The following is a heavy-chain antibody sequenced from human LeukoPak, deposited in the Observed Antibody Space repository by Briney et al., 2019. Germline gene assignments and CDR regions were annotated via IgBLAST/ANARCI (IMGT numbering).Heavy chain of an antibody. V-gene: IGHV3-33*01. CDR1: GFTFSSLC. CDR3: ARDRGESPSWYVTDY. J-gene: IGHJ4*02. CDR2: IWYDGSNK. D-gene: IGHD6-13*01. Sequence: GGSLRLSFTASGFTFSSLCMHWVRQAPGKGLEWVAVIWYDGSNKYYAESVKGRFTISRDNSKNALYLQMNSLRAEDTAVYYCARDRGESPSWYVTDYWGQGNLVSVSS.